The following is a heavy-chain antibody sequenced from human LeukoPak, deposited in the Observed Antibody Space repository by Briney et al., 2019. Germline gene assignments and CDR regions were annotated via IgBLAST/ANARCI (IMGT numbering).Heavy chain of an antibody. CDR2: ISWNSGSI. D-gene: IGHD3-10*02. J-gene: IGHJ4*02. Sequence: PGRSLRLSCAASGLTFDDYAMHWVRQAPGKGLEWVSGISWNSGSIGYADSVKGRFTISRDNAKNSLYLQMNSLRAEDTALYYCAKACSGSYYNRGIDYWGQGTLVTVSS. CDR1: GLTFDDYA. V-gene: IGHV3-9*01. CDR3: AKACSGSYYNRGIDY.